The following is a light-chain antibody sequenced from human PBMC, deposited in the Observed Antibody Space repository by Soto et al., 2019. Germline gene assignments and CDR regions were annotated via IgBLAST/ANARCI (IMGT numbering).Light chain of an antibody. CDR1: SGDVGHYNY. Sequence: QSVLTQHASVSGSPGQSITISCNGSSGDVGHYNYVSWYQQHPGKAPKLMIYEVSNRPSGVSNRFSGSKSGNTASLIISGLQAEDEADYYCTSYTTSRIWVFGGGTKLTVL. CDR3: TSYTTSRIWV. CDR2: EVS. V-gene: IGLV2-14*01. J-gene: IGLJ3*02.